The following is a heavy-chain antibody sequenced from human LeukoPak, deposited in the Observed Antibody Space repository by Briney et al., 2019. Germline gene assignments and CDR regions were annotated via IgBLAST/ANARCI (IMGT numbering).Heavy chain of an antibody. Sequence: PGGSLRLSCAASGFTFSSYSMNWVRQAPGKGLEWVSSISSSSSYIYYADSVKGRFTISRDNAKNSLYLQMNSLRAEDTAVYYCARRVAHDGGYYFDYWGQGTLVTVSS. V-gene: IGHV3-21*01. CDR2: ISSSSSYI. CDR1: GFTFSSYS. CDR3: ARRVAHDGGYYFDY. J-gene: IGHJ4*02. D-gene: IGHD3-16*01.